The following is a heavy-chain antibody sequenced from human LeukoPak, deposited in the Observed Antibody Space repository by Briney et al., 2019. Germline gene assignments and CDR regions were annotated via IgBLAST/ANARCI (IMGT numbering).Heavy chain of an antibody. Sequence: GGSLRLSCAASGFTFSSYSMNWVRQAPGKGLEWVATIRQDGSETHYVDSVKGRFTISRDNVKNSLYLQLNSLRAEDTAVYFCARGYGRASCPYFFDSSGHGSLVSVYS. CDR1: GFTFSSYS. J-gene: IGHJ4*01. CDR3: ARGYGRASCPYFFDS. V-gene: IGHV3-7*01. CDR2: IRQDGSET. D-gene: IGHD2-2*01.